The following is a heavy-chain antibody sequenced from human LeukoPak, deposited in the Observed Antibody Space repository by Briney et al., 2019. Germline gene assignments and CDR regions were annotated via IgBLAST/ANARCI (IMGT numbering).Heavy chain of an antibody. J-gene: IGHJ1*01. CDR1: GFTFDNYA. CDR3: ARDSQEFFQH. V-gene: IGHV3-43*02. CDR2: ISGDGGST. Sequence: GGSLRLSCADSGFTFDNYAIHWVRQAPGKGLEWVSLISGDGGSTYYADSMKGRFTLSRDNSKNSLYLRMNNQRTEDSGVYYCARDSQEFFQHWGQGTLVTVSS.